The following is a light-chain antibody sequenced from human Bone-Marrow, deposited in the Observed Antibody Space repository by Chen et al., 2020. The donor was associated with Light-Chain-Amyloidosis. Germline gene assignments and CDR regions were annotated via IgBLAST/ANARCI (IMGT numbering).Light chain of an antibody. V-gene: IGLV3-21*02. CDR2: DDS. CDR3: QVWDRSSDRPV. J-gene: IGLJ3*02. CDR1: NIGSTS. Sequence: SYVLTQPSSVSVAPGQTATIACGGNNIGSTSVHWYQQTPGQAPLLVVYDDSDRPSGIPDRFSGSNSGNTATLTISRVEAVDEADYYCQVWDRSSDRPVFGGGTKLTVL.